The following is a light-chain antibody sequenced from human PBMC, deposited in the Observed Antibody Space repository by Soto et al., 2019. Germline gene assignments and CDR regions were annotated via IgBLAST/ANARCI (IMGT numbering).Light chain of an antibody. CDR1: SSDVGGYNY. CDR2: EVS. Sequence: QSVLTQPPSASGSPGQSVTISCTGTSSDVGGYNYASWYQQHPGKAPKLMIYEVSKRPSGVPDRFSGSKSGNTASLTVSGLQAEDEADYYCSSYAGSNIVVFGGGTKLTVL. V-gene: IGLV2-8*01. CDR3: SSYAGSNIVV. J-gene: IGLJ2*01.